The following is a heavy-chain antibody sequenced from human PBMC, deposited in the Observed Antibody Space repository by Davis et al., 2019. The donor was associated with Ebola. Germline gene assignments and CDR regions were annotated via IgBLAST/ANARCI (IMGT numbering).Heavy chain of an antibody. D-gene: IGHD6-13*01. Sequence: GESLKISCADSVITFSSYAMTWVRQAPGKGLEWVSAISGSGGTTYYADSVKGRFTISRDNSKNTLYLQMNSLRAEDTAVYYCAKGGFIEQPLDYWGQGTLVTVSS. CDR3: AKGGFIEQPLDY. J-gene: IGHJ4*02. CDR2: ISGSGGTT. CDR1: VITFSSYA. V-gene: IGHV3-23*01.